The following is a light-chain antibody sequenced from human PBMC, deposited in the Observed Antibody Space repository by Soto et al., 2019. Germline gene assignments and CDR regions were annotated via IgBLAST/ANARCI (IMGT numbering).Light chain of an antibody. V-gene: IGKV1-39*01. CDR3: QHSFSAPLT. Sequence: DIQMTQSPSSLSASVGDRVTITCRASQNIKKYLNWYQQQPGKAPKLLIYTASSLQVGFPSRFSGSGSGTDFTLIISSLQPADSATYYCQHSFSAPLTCGGGTKVEIK. J-gene: IGKJ4*02. CDR1: QNIKKY. CDR2: TAS.